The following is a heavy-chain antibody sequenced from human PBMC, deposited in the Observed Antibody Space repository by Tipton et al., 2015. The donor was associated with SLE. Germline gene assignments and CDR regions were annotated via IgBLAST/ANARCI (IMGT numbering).Heavy chain of an antibody. Sequence: TLSLTCTVSGGSIGSSNYYWGWIRQPPGKGLEWIGSIYYSGGTYYTPSLKSRVTISVDTSKNQFSLKLSSVTAADTAVYYCARTDYDFWSGFNYYFDYWGQGTLVTVSS. CDR2: IYYSGGT. CDR1: GGSIGSSNYY. J-gene: IGHJ4*02. D-gene: IGHD3-3*01. V-gene: IGHV4-39*01. CDR3: ARTDYDFWSGFNYYFDY.